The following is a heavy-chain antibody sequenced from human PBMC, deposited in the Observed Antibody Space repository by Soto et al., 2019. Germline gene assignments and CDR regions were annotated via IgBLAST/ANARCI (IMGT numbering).Heavy chain of an antibody. CDR1: GYTFTSYG. Sequence: QVQLVQSGAEVKKPGASVKVSCKASGYTFTSYGISWVRQAPGQGLEWMGWISAYNGNTNYAQKLQGRVTMTTDTSPRTAYMELRSLRSDDTAVYYCARGHSILYGSGRIGMDVWGQGTTVTVSS. V-gene: IGHV1-18*01. J-gene: IGHJ6*02. CDR3: ARGHSILYGSGRIGMDV. D-gene: IGHD3-10*01. CDR2: ISAYNGNT.